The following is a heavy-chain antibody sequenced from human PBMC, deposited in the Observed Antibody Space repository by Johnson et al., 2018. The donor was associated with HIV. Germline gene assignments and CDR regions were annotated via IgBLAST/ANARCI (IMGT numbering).Heavy chain of an antibody. CDR2: VSYDGSNK. J-gene: IGHJ3*02. D-gene: IGHD2-21*02. V-gene: IGHV3-30*04. CDR1: GFTFRSYP. CDR3: ARGGLLSPDAFDI. Sequence: QVQLVESGGGVVHPGRSLRLSCAASGFTFRSYPMNWVRQAPGKGLEWVAFVSYDGSNKYYADSVKGRFTISRDNSKNTLYLQMNSLRAEDTAVYYCARGGLLSPDAFDIWGQGTMVTVSS.